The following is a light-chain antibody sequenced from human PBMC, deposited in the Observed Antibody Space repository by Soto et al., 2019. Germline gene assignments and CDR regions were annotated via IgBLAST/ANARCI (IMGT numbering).Light chain of an antibody. CDR2: EVT. Sequence: QSALTQPPSASGSPGQSVTISCTGTSGDIGGYDYVSWYQQHPGKAPKLMIYEVTKRPLGVPDRFSGSKSGNTASLTVSGLQAEDEADYYCSAYTARSTLVFGGGTQLTVL. J-gene: IGLJ3*02. CDR1: SGDIGGYDY. V-gene: IGLV2-8*01. CDR3: SAYTARSTLV.